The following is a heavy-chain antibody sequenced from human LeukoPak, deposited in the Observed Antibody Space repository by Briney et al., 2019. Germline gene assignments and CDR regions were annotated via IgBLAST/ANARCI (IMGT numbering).Heavy chain of an antibody. CDR2: ISAYNGNT. CDR3: ARQGTVSSSTVY. J-gene: IGHJ4*02. D-gene: IGHD1/OR15-1a*01. CDR1: GYTFTSYG. Sequence: GASVKVSCKASGYTFTSYGISWVRQAPGQALDWMGWISAYNGNTNYARKLEGRVTMTTDTSTSTAYMDVADLTSDDPAVCYCARQGTVSSSTVYWGQGTLVTVSS. V-gene: IGHV1-18*01.